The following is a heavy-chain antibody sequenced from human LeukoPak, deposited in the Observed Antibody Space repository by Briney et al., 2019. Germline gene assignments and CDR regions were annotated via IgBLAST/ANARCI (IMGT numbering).Heavy chain of an antibody. CDR3: AREAAYVAVPAAIPAYLDY. V-gene: IGHV4-39*01. CDR1: GGSISSSSYY. CDR2: IYYSGST. Sequence: SETLSLTCTVSGGSISSSSYYWGWIRQPPGKGLEWIGSIYYSGSTYYNPSLKSRVTISVDTSKNQFSLKLSSVTAADTAVYYCAREAAYVAVPAAIPAYLDYWGQGTLVTVSS. J-gene: IGHJ4*02. D-gene: IGHD2-2*02.